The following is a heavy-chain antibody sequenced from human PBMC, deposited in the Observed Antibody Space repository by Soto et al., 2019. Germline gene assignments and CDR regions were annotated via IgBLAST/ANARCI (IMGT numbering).Heavy chain of an antibody. CDR3: ARESPHDYGDPEYYFDY. D-gene: IGHD4-17*01. CDR1: GGSISSYY. V-gene: IGHV4-59*01. Sequence: QVQLQESGPGLVKPSETLSLTCTVSGGSISSYYWSWIRQPPGKGLEWIGYIYYSGSTNYNPYLKSRVTISVDTSKNQFSLKLSSVTAADTAVYYCARESPHDYGDPEYYFDYWGQGTLVTVSS. CDR2: IYYSGST. J-gene: IGHJ4*02.